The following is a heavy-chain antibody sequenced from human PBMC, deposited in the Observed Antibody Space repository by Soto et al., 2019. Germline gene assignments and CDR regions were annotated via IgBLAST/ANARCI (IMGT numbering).Heavy chain of an antibody. J-gene: IGHJ6*02. V-gene: IGHV1-69*12. Sequence: QVQLVQSGAEVKKPGSSVKVSCKASGGTFSSYAISWVRQAPGQGLEWMGGIIPIFGTANYAQKFQGRVTLTGDESTGTAYMELWRLRSEDTAVYYCARARGYSSGWALVGYGMDVWGQGTTVTVSS. D-gene: IGHD6-19*01. CDR1: GGTFSSYA. CDR3: ARARGYSSGWALVGYGMDV. CDR2: IIPIFGTA.